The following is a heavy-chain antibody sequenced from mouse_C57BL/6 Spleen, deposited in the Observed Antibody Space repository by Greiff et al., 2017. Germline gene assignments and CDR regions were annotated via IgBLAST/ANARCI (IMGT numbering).Heavy chain of an antibody. J-gene: IGHJ4*01. Sequence: VQLQQSGAELVKPGASVKLSCKASGYTFTEYTIHWVKQRTGQGLEWIGWFYPGSGSIKYNEKFKDKATLTADKSSSTVYMELSRLTSEDSAVYFWARQIYDGYPTDYAMDYWGQGTSVTVSS. CDR1: GYTFTEYT. V-gene: IGHV1-62-2*01. CDR2: FYPGSGSI. D-gene: IGHD2-3*01. CDR3: ARQIYDGYPTDYAMDY.